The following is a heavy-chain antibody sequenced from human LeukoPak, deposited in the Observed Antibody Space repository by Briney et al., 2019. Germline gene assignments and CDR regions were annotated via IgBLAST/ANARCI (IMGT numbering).Heavy chain of an antibody. CDR2: FDPEDGET. CDR3: ASYGGNSDRAPPPKY. Sequence: ASMKVSCKVSGYTLTELSMHWVRQAPGKGLEWMGGFDPEDGETIYAQKFQGRVTMTEDTSTDTAYMELNSLRAEDTAVYYCASYGGNSDRAPPPKYWGQGTLVTVSS. CDR1: GYTLTELS. D-gene: IGHD4-23*01. J-gene: IGHJ4*02. V-gene: IGHV1-24*01.